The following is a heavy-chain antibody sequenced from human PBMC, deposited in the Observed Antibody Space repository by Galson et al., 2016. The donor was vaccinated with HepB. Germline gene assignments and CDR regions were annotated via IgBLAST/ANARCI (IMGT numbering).Heavy chain of an antibody. CDR1: GLTFSDYW. CDR3: ARGWRTYYRYFEH. D-gene: IGHD1-26*01. V-gene: IGHV3-7*01. J-gene: IGHJ1*01. Sequence: SLRLSCAVSGLTFSDYWMSWVRQAPGKGLEWVANINQDGSETYYLDSVKGRFTISRDNAKNSLYLQMNSLRGEDTAVYSCARGWRTYYRYFEHWGQGALVSVSS. CDR2: INQDGSET.